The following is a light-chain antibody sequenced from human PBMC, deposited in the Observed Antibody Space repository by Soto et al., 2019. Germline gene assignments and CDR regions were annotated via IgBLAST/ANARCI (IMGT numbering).Light chain of an antibody. CDR3: EYYNDYCWT. J-gene: IGKJ1*01. CDR1: QSISSW. V-gene: IGKV1-5*03. Sequence: DIQLTQSPSTLSASVGDRVTITCRASQSISSWLAWYQQKPGKAPNPLIYKTSNLESGFPSRLSGSGSGTEFTLTISRLQPDDFATYYCEYYNDYCWTFGQGTKVEI. CDR2: KTS.